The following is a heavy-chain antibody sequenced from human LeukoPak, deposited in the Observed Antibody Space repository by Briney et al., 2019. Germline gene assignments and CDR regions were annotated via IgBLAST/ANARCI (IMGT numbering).Heavy chain of an antibody. CDR1: GGSISSCY. J-gene: IGHJ5*02. CDR2: IYYSGST. CDR3: ARDYRDPGGYCSGGSCYSASWFDP. Sequence: SETLSLTCTVSGGSISSCYWSWIRQPPGKGLEWIGYIYYSGSTNYNPSLKSRVTISVDTSKNQFSLKLSSVTAADTAVYYCARDYRDPGGYCSGGSCYSASWFDPWGQGTLVTVSS. D-gene: IGHD2-15*01. V-gene: IGHV4-59*01.